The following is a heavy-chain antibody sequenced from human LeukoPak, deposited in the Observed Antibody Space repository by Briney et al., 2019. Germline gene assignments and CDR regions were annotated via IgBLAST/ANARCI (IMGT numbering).Heavy chain of an antibody. J-gene: IGHJ6*02. CDR1: LDSVSSNSAA. V-gene: IGHV6-1*01. CDR2: TYYRSKWYN. Sequence: SQTLSLTCAISLDSVSSNSAAWNWIRQSPSRGLEWLGRTYYRSKWYNDYAVSVKSRITINTDTSKNQFSLQLNSATPEDTAVYYCARERYGEYKTYYYYGMDVWGQGTTVTVSS. CDR3: ARERYGEYKTYYYYGMDV. D-gene: IGHD4-17*01.